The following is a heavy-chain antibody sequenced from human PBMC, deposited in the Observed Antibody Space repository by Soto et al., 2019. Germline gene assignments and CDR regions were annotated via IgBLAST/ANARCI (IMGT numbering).Heavy chain of an antibody. D-gene: IGHD3-3*02. V-gene: IGHV4-61*01. J-gene: IGHJ6*02. CDR2: IDYSGST. CDR3: ARIVQKDGGLLANYYYGGDV. CDR1: GASVSGGYYY. Sequence: SETLSLTCTVSGASVSGGYYYWSWIRQPPGKGLEWIAYIDYSGSTNYNPSLKSRVTISVDTSNNRFSLKLSSVTAADTAVYYCARIVQKDGGLLANYYYGGDVWGQGTTVTVSS.